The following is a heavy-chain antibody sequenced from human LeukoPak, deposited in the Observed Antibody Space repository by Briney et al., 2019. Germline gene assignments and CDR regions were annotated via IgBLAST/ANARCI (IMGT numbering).Heavy chain of an antibody. CDR2: INHSGRT. D-gene: IGHD3-16*01. CDR3: ARIDYYDGYDY. CDR1: GGSFSGYY. V-gene: IGHV4-34*01. J-gene: IGHJ4*02. Sequence: SETLSLTCAIDGGSFSGYYWRWIRQPPGKGLEWIGEINHSGRTNYYPSLKSRVTISVDTSKNQFSLKLSSVTAADTAVYYCARIDYYDGYDYWGQGTLVTVSS.